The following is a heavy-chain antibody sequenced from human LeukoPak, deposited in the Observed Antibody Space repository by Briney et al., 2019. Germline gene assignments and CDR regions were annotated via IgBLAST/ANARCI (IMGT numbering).Heavy chain of an antibody. CDR1: GYTFTSYD. CDR2: MNPNSGNT. J-gene: IGHJ6*03. CDR3: ARGPPAAQYYYYMDV. Sequence: ASVKVSCKASGYTFTSYDINWVRQATGQGLEWMGWMNPNSGNTGCAQKFQGRVTMTRNTSISTAYMELSSLRSEDTAVYYCARGPPAAQYYYYMDVWGKGTTVTVSS. V-gene: IGHV1-8*01. D-gene: IGHD2-2*01.